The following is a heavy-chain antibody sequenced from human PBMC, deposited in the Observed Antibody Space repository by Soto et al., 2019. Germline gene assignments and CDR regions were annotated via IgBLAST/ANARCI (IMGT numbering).Heavy chain of an antibody. CDR1: GFTFSSNW. CDR2: INSDGSST. J-gene: IGHJ4*02. CDR3: ARPVTYQGGALDY. V-gene: IGHV3-74*01. D-gene: IGHD2-2*01. Sequence: EVQLVESGGGLVQPGGSLRLSCAASGFTFSSNWMHWVRQAPGKGLVWVSRINSDGSSTSYAESVKGRFTISRDNAKNTLYLQMNSLRAEDTGVYYCARPVTYQGGALDYWGQGTLVTVSS.